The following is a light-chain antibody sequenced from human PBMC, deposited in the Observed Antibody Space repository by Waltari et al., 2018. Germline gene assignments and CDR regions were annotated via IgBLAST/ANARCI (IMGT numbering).Light chain of an antibody. V-gene: IGKV4-1*01. CDR3: QQYYSKPLT. CDR2: WAS. CDR1: QSVLYSSNNKNY. J-gene: IGKJ4*01. Sequence: DIVMPQSPDSLAVSLGERATINCNSSQSVLYSSNNKNYLAWYQQKPGQPPKLLIYWASTRESGVPDRFSGSGSETDFTLTISSLQAEDVAVYYCQQYYSKPLTFGGGTKVEIK.